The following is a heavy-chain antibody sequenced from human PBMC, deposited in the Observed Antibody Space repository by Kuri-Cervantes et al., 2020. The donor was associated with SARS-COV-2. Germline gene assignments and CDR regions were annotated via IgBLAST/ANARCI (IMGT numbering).Heavy chain of an antibody. Sequence: GGSLRLSCVASGFTFSNYVIHWVRQAPGKGLEWVGFIRGKAYSGTTEYAASVRGRFTISRDDSKSIAYLQMNSLKSDDTAVYYCSRGHLGWETRPTSFDYWGQGTLVTVSS. J-gene: IGHJ4*02. D-gene: IGHD1-26*01. CDR3: SRGHLGWETRPTSFDY. CDR1: GFTFSNYV. CDR2: IRGKAYSGTT. V-gene: IGHV3-49*04.